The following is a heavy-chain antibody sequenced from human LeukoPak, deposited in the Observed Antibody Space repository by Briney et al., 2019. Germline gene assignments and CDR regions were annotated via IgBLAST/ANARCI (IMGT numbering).Heavy chain of an antibody. V-gene: IGHV3-23*01. CDR3: AKAYSGSSYYYYYMDV. D-gene: IGHD5-18*01. CDR1: GFTFSTYA. Sequence: GGSLRLSCAASGFTFSTYAMSWVRQAPGKGLEWVSVISGSGDIIYYADSVKGRFTISRDNSKNMLYLQMNSLRAEDTAVYYCAKAYSGSSYYYYYMDVWGKGTTVTVSS. J-gene: IGHJ6*03. CDR2: ISGSGDII.